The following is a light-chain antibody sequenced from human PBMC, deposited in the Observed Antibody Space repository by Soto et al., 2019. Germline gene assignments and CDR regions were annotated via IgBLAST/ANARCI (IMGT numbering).Light chain of an antibody. CDR1: SSDIGTYNL. CDR2: EAT. CDR3: CSYAGGSTLV. J-gene: IGLJ7*01. V-gene: IGLV2-23*01. Sequence: QSALTQPASVSGSPGQSITISCTGTSSDIGTYNLVSWYQHHPGNPPKLMIYEATKRPSGVSSRFSGSKSGNTASLTISGLQTEDEADYYCCSYAGGSTLVFGGGTQLTVL.